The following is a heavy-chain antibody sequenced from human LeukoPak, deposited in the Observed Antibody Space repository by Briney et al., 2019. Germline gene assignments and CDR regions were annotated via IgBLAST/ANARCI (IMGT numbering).Heavy chain of an antibody. V-gene: IGHV4-39*01. Sequence: GSLRLSCAASGFTFSSYEMNWVRQPPGKGLEWIASINYSGSTYYNPSLKSRVTISADTSENQFSLKLSSVTAADTAVYYCARYVVYGSGKYYFDYWGQGTLVTVSS. CDR2: INYSGST. J-gene: IGHJ4*02. CDR1: GFTFSSYE. D-gene: IGHD3-10*01. CDR3: ARYVVYGSGKYYFDY.